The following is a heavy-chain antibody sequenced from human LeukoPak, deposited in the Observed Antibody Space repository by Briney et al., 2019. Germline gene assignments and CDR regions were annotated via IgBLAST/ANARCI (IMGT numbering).Heavy chain of an antibody. D-gene: IGHD6-6*01. J-gene: IGHJ4*02. CDR3: ARLDRSGSSSDN. CDR2: IYYSGST. V-gene: IGHV4-39*01. Sequence: SETLSLTCTVSGGSISSSSYYWGWIRQPPGKGLEWIGSIYYSGSTYYNPSLKSRVTISVDTSKNQFSLKLSSVTAADTAVYYCARLDRSGSSSDNWGQGTLVTVSS. CDR1: GGSISSSSYY.